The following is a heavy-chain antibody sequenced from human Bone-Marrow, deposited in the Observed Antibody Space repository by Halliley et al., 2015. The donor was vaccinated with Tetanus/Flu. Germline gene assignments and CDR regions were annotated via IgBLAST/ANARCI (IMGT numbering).Heavy chain of an antibody. D-gene: IGHD5-18*01. V-gene: IGHV4-39*02. CDR2: IFYRGGS. Sequence: LGGVGNIFYRGGSDYTPSLRGRVNIDVDTSKNSLSRALSSVTAADMAVYYCARRRNSLDGFDIWGQGTMVIVS. J-gene: IGHJ3*02. CDR3: ARRRNSLDGFDI.